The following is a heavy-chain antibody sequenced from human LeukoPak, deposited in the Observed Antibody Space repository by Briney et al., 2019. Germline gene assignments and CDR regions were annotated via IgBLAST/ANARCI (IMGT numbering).Heavy chain of an antibody. CDR1: GGSPSVFY. J-gene: IGHJ6*03. CDR2: INHSGST. D-gene: IGHD1-14*01. Sequence: SETLSPPCAVYGGSPSVFYWMCIRPPPKGRLEWRGEINHSGSTNYNPSLKSRVSISVDTSKNQFSLKLSSVTAADTAVYYCAHGKNRGYYYYYYMDVWGKGTTVTVSS. V-gene: IGHV4-34*01. CDR3: AHGKNRGYYYYYYMDV.